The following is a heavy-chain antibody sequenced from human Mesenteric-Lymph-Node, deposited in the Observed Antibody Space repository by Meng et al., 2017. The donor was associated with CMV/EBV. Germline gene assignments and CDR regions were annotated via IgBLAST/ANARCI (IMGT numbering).Heavy chain of an antibody. Sequence: GGSLRLSCVGSGFTFSDYAMTWVRQAPGKGLEWVSTISGSGSSTYYSDSVKGRFTISRDNSENTLYVEMKSLRAEDTAVYYCAKDLGVGYCSSTTCGAFDIWGQGTMVTVSS. CDR1: GFTFSDYA. D-gene: IGHD2-2*03. J-gene: IGHJ3*02. CDR3: AKDLGVGYCSSTTCGAFDI. CDR2: ISGSGSST. V-gene: IGHV3-23*01.